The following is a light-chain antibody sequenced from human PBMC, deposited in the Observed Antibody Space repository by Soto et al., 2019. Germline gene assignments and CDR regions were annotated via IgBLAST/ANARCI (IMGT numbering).Light chain of an antibody. V-gene: IGLV2-11*01. CDR1: SSDVGGYNY. CDR2: DVS. CDR3: CSYAGTDNYV. Sequence: QSVLTQPRSVSGSPGQSVTISCTGTSSDVGGYNYVSWYQQHPGKAPKLMIYDVSKRPSGVPDRFSGSKSGNTASLTISGLQAEDEADYYCCSYAGTDNYVFGTGTKV. J-gene: IGLJ1*01.